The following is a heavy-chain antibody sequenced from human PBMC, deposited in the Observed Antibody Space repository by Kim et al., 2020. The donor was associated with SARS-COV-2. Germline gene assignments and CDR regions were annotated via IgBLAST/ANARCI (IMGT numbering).Heavy chain of an antibody. Sequence: SETLSLTCTVSGGSISSSSYYWGWIRQPPGKGLEWIGSIYYSGSTYYNPSLKSRVTISVDTSKNQFSLKLSSVTAADTAVYYCARIHSGGVYGMDVWGQGTTVTVSS. J-gene: IGHJ6*02. CDR3: ARIHSGGVYGMDV. CDR2: IYYSGST. V-gene: IGHV4-39*01. CDR1: GGSISSSSYY. D-gene: IGHD2-15*01.